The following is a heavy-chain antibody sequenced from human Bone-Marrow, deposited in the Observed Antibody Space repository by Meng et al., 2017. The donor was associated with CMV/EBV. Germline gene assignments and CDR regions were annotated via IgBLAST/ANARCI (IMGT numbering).Heavy chain of an antibody. D-gene: IGHD6-19*01. CDR3: ARELRSLTSIAVGFDP. V-gene: IGHV3-21*01. Sequence: GESLKISCAASGFTFNTYSMNWVRQAPGKGLEWVSSISSSSSYIYYADSVKGRFTISRDNAKNSLYLQMNRLRAEDTAVYYCARELRSLTSIAVGFDPWGPGTLVTVSS. CDR1: GFTFNTYS. J-gene: IGHJ5*02. CDR2: ISSSSSYI.